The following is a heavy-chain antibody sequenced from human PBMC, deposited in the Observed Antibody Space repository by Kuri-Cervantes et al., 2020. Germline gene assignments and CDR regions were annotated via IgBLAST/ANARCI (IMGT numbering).Heavy chain of an antibody. J-gene: IGHJ4*02. D-gene: IGHD3-10*01. CDR1: GCSLSTSGMC. V-gene: IGHV2-70*12. CDR3: ARTAMVRGVIIGPLDY. CDR2: IDCDDDK. Sequence: SGPTLVKPTQTLTLTCTFSGCSLSTSGMCVSWVRQPPGKALEWLALIDCDDDKYYSTSLKTRLTISKDTSKSQVVLTMTNMYPVDTATYYCARTAMVRGVIIGPLDYWGQGTLVTVSS.